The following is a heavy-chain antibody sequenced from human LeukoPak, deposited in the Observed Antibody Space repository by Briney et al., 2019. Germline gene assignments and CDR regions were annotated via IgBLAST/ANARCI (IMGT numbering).Heavy chain of an antibody. Sequence: PGESLRLSCAASGFTFSSYGMHWVRQAPGKGLEWVAVISYDGSNKYYADSVKGRFTISRDNSKNTLYLRMNSLRAEDTAVYYCAKDRYSSGLYFDYWGQGTLVTVSS. CDR2: ISYDGSNK. D-gene: IGHD6-19*01. CDR3: AKDRYSSGLYFDY. J-gene: IGHJ4*02. CDR1: GFTFSSYG. V-gene: IGHV3-30*18.